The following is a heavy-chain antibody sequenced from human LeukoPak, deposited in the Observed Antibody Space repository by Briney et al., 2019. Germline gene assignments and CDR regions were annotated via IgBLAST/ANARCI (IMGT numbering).Heavy chain of an antibody. CDR3: AGGNRGDYFDY. Sequence: SETLSLTCAVYGGSFSGYYWSWIRQPPGKGLEWIGEINHSGSTNYNPSLKSRVTISVDTSKNQFSLKLSSVTAADTAVYYCAGGNRGDYFDYWGQGTLVTVSS. J-gene: IGHJ4*02. CDR1: GGSFSGYY. V-gene: IGHV4-34*01. D-gene: IGHD3-10*01. CDR2: INHSGST.